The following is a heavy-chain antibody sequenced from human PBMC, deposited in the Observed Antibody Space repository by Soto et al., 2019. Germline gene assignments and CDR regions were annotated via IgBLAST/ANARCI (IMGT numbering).Heavy chain of an antibody. CDR2: ISSNGGGT. V-gene: IGHV3-64D*06. Sequence: GGSLRLSCSVSGFTFSNYAVHWVRQAPGKGLEHVSAISSNGGGTYYADSVKGRFTISRDNSKNTLYLQLRSLRAEDTAVYYCVKPATEGSRSYYDDYWLDPWGHETLITLSS. CDR3: VKPATEGSRSYYDDYWLDP. D-gene: IGHD3-10*01. J-gene: IGHJ5*02. CDR1: GFTFSNYA.